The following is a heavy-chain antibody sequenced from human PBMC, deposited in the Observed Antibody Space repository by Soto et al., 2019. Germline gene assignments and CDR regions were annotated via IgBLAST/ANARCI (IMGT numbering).Heavy chain of an antibody. CDR3: TKIRGYGGY. Sequence: GGSLRLSCVGSGITLSSYAMTWVRQARGKGLEWVSTISGSNGAKHYAASVRGRFTISRDPSMNTLILQMDSLTADDTAVYYCTKIRGYGGYWGQGAQVTVSS. J-gene: IGHJ4*02. CDR1: GITLSSYA. V-gene: IGHV3-23*01. CDR2: ISGSNGAK. D-gene: IGHD5-18*01.